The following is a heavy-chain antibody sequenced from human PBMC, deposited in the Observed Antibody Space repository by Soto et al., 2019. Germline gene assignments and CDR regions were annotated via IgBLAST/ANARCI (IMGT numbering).Heavy chain of an antibody. J-gene: IGHJ5*02. V-gene: IGHV4-4*02. CDR3: ARGRGRYSSGWSWFDP. Sequence: PSETLSLTCGVSGGTIRSPDWWTWVRQPPGKGLEWIGEIFQSGSTNYTPSLESRVTISVDKFKNQFSLTLTSVTAADTAVYFCARGRGRYSSGWSWFDPWGQGILVTVSS. CDR2: IFQSGST. CDR1: GGTIRSPDW. D-gene: IGHD6-19*01.